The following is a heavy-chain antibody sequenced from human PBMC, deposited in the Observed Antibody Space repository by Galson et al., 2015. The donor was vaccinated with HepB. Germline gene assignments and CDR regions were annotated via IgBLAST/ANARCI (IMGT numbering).Heavy chain of an antibody. D-gene: IGHD3-10*01. CDR2: IYPGDSDT. J-gene: IGHJ6*02. V-gene: IGHV5-51*01. CDR1: GYSFTSYW. Sequence: QSGAEVTKPGESLKISCKGSGYSFTSYWIGWVRQMPGKGLEWMGIIYPGDSDTRYSPSFQGQVTISADKSISTAYLQWSSLKASDTAMYYCARLGYYYGSGSYRIYYYYGMDVWVQGTTVTVSS. CDR3: ARLGYYYGSGSYRIYYYYGMDV.